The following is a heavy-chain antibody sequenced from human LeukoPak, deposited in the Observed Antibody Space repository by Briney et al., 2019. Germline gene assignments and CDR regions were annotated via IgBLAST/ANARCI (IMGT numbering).Heavy chain of an antibody. CDR2: INPNSGGT. J-gene: IGHJ4*02. D-gene: IGHD5-24*01. CDR3: ARRIGMARTFDY. V-gene: IGHV1-2*02. Sequence: SVKVSCKASGGTFSSYAISWVRQAPGQGLEWMGWINPNSGGTNYAQKFQGRVTMTRDTSISTAYMELSRLRSDDTAVYYCARRIGMARTFDYWGQGTLVTVSS. CDR1: GGTFSSYA.